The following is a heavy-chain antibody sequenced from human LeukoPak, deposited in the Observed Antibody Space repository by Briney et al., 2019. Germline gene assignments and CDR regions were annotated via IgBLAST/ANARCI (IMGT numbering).Heavy chain of an antibody. J-gene: IGHJ4*02. CDR1: GFTFSSYS. Sequence: GGSLRLSCAASGFTFSSYSMNWVRQAPGKGLEWVSSISSSSSYIYYADSVKGRFTISRDNAKNSLYLQMNSLRAEDTAVYYCARSWDYGSGPLFGWGQGTLVTVSS. V-gene: IGHV3-21*01. CDR3: ARSWDYGSGPLFG. D-gene: IGHD3-10*01. CDR2: ISSSSSYI.